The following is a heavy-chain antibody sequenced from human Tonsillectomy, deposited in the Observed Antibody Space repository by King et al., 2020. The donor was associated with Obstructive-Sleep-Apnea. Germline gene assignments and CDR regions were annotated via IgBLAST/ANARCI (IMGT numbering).Heavy chain of an antibody. CDR1: GYTFTSYD. CDR2: MNPNSGNT. CDR3: ARGDSLVRGVYGS. D-gene: IGHD3-10*01. J-gene: IGHJ5*02. Sequence: QLVQSGAEVKKPGASVKVSCKASGYTFTSYDINWVRQATGQGLEWMGWMNPNSGNTGYAQKFQGRVTMTSNTSISTAYWDLSSMKSEDTAVYYCARGDSLVRGVYGSWGQGTLVAVSS. V-gene: IGHV1-8*01.